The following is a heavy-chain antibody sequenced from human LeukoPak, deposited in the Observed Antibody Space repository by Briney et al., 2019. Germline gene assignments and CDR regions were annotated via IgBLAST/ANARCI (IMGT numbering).Heavy chain of an antibody. CDR3: ARSVSSLPDY. J-gene: IGHJ4*02. CDR1: GGSISSYY. D-gene: IGHD6-6*01. V-gene: IGHV4-59*01. Sequence: SETLSLTCTVSGGSISSYYWSWIRQPPGKGLEWIGYIYYSGSTNYNPSLKSRVTISVDTSKNQFSLKLSSVTAADTAVYYCARSVSSLPDYWGQGTLVTVSS. CDR2: IYYSGST.